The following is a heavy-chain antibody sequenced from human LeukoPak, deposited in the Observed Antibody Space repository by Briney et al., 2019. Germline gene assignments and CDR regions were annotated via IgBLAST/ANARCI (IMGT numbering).Heavy chain of an antibody. CDR2: IGGAGT. CDR1: GLIFGSYA. D-gene: IGHD3-10*01. J-gene: IGHJ4*02. V-gene: IGHV3-23*01. CDR3: AKNLDASGSYFPDE. Sequence: GGSLRVSCAASGLIFGSYAMTWVRQAPGRGLEWVAAIGGAGTYYADSMKGRFTISRDNSKNTLYPQMNSLRAEDTAVYYCAKNLDASGSYFPDEWGQGTLVTVSS.